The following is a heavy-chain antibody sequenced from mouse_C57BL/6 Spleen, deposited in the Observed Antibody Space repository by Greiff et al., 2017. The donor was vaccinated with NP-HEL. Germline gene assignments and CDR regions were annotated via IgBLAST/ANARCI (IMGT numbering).Heavy chain of an antibody. CDR3: ARWGDYDYDEGFDY. D-gene: IGHD2-4*01. CDR1: GYSFTGYF. CDR2: INPYNGDT. Sequence: VQLQQSGPELVKPGDSVKISCKASGYSFTGYFMNWVMQSHGKSLEWIGRINPYNGDTFYNQKFKGKATLTVDKSSSTAHMELRSLTSEDSAVYYCARWGDYDYDEGFDYWGQGTTLTVSS. J-gene: IGHJ2*01. V-gene: IGHV1-20*01.